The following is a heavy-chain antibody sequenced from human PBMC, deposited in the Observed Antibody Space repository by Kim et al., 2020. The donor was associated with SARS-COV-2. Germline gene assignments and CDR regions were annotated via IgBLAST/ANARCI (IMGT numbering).Heavy chain of an antibody. Sequence: GGSLRLSCAASGFTLENYAMHWVRQAPGKGLEWLAVISHDGSSKYYADSVTGRFTLSRDNFKNTVFLHMSNVRLEDTAVYYCARVRYCSGGSCYSMD. V-gene: IGHV3-30*04. D-gene: IGHD2-15*01. CDR1: GFTLENYA. CDR2: ISHDGSSK. J-gene: IGHJ6*03. CDR3: ARVRYCSGGSCYSMD.